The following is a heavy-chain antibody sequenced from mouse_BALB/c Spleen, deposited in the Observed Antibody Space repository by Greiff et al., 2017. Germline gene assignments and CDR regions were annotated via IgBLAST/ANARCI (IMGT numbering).Heavy chain of an antibody. D-gene: IGHD1-1*01. CDR2: IRNKANGYTT. V-gene: IGHV7-3*02. CDR3: AREGPTYYYGSSHSYYAMDY. CDR1: GFTFTDYY. J-gene: IGHJ4*01. Sequence: EVKLMESGGGLVQPGGSLRLSCATSGFTFTDYYMSWVRQPPGKALEWLGFIRNKANGYTTEYSASVKGRFTISRDNSQSILYLQMNTLRAEDSATYYCAREGPTYYYGSSHSYYAMDYWGQGTSVTVSS.